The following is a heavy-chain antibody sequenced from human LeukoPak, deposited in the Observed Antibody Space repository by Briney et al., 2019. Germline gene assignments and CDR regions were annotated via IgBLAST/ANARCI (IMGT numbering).Heavy chain of an antibody. CDR2: INPSGGST. CDR1: GYTFTSYY. D-gene: IGHD3-10*01. J-gene: IGHJ5*02. Sequence: ASVKVSCKASGYTFTSYYMHWVRQAPGQGLEWMGIINPSGGSTSYAQKFQGRVIMTRDTSTSTVYMELSSLRSEDTAVYYCARATMVRGVIFWFDPWGQGTLVTVSS. CDR3: ARATMVRGVIFWFDP. V-gene: IGHV1-46*01.